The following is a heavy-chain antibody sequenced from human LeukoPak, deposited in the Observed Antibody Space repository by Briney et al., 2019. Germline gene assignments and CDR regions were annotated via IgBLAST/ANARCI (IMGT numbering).Heavy chain of an antibody. CDR3: ARDSLERPLDY. Sequence: PSETLSLTCTVSGGSISSGDYYWSWIRQPPGKGLEWIGYIYYSGSTYYNPSLKSRVTISVDTSKNQFSLKLSSVTAADTAVYYCARDSLERPLDYWGQGTLVTVSS. J-gene: IGHJ4*02. D-gene: IGHD1-1*01. CDR2: IYYSGST. V-gene: IGHV4-30-4*02. CDR1: GGSISSGDYY.